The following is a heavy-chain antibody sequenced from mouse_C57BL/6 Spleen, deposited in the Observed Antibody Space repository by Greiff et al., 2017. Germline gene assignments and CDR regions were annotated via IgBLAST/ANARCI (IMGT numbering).Heavy chain of an antibody. Sequence: EVKLVESGGGLVKPGGSLKLSCAASGFTFSSYAMSWVRQTPEKRLEWVATISDGGSYTYYPDNVKGRFTISRDNAKNNLYLQMSHLKSEDTAMYYCARSYYYGSSYEYFAVWGTGTTVTVSS. V-gene: IGHV5-4*03. D-gene: IGHD1-1*01. CDR1: GFTFSSYA. CDR2: ISDGGSYT. CDR3: ARSYYYGSSYEYFAV. J-gene: IGHJ1*03.